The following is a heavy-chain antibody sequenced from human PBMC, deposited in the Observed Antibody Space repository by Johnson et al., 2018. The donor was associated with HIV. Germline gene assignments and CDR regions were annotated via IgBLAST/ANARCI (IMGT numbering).Heavy chain of an antibody. D-gene: IGHD4-23*01. CDR2: ISYDGSNK. J-gene: IGHJ3*02. Sequence: QMQLVESGGGVVQPGRSLRLSCAASGFTFSSYAMHWVRQAPGKGLEWVAVISYDGSNKYYADSVKGRFTISRDNSKNTLYLQMNSLRAEDTAVYYCAKGYGGNGGAFDIWGQGTMVTVSS. V-gene: IGHV3-30-3*01. CDR3: AKGYGGNGGAFDI. CDR1: GFTFSSYA.